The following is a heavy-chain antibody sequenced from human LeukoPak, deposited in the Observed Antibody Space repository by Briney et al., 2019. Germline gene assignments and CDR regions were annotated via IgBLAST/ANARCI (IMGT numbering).Heavy chain of an antibody. J-gene: IGHJ5*02. D-gene: IGHD3-16*02. Sequence: SETLSLTCTVSGGSISSSSYYWGWIRQPPGKGLEWIGSIYYSGSTYYNPSLKSRVTISVDTSKNQFSLKLSSVTAADAAVYYCASGDYDYVRGSYRTNWFDPWGQGTLVTVSS. CDR1: GGSISSSSYY. V-gene: IGHV4-39*01. CDR2: IYYSGST. CDR3: ASGDYDYVRGSYRTNWFDP.